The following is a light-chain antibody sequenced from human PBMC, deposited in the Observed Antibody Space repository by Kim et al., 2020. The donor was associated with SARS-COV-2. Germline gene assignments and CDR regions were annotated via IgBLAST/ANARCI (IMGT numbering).Light chain of an antibody. Sequence: PEQTARITWGGNNSASMNVHWYQQRPRPAPVLVIYYDTDRPSGIPERFSGSNSGNTATLTISRVEAGDEADYYCQVWDSRSDHLVFGGGTQLTVL. J-gene: IGLJ2*01. CDR1: NSASMN. CDR2: YDT. V-gene: IGLV3-21*04. CDR3: QVWDSRSDHLV.